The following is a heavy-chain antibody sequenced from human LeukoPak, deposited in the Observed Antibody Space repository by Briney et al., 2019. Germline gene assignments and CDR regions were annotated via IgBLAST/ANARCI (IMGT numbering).Heavy chain of an antibody. CDR2: IHTSGST. D-gene: IGHD3-22*01. J-gene: IGHJ5*02. Sequence: SETLSLTCTVSGGSIGSGSYYWSWIRQPAGKGLEWIGRIHTSGSTNQNPSLKSRVTISVDTSKNQFFLKLSSVTAADTAVYYCARLSYYYDSTWGQGTLVTVSS. CDR3: ARLSYYYDST. CDR1: GGSIGSGSYY. V-gene: IGHV4-61*02.